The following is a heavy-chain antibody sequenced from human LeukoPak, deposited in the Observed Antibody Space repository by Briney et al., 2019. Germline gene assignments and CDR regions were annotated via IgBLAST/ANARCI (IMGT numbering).Heavy chain of an antibody. D-gene: IGHD2-2*01. CDR3: TRGLVV. CDR1: GFTFSEYE. CDR2: ISSGGTTI. J-gene: IGHJ4*02. V-gene: IGHV3-48*03. Sequence: GGSLRLSCAASGFTFSEYEMNWVRQAPGRGLEWVSDISSGGTTIFYADSVKGRFTISRDNAKNSLYLQMNSLRDEDTAIYYCTRGLVVWGQGALVTVSS.